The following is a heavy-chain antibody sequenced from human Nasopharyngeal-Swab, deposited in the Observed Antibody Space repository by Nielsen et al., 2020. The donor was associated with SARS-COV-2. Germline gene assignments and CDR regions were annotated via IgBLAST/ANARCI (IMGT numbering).Heavy chain of an antibody. CDR1: GFTFSDYY. J-gene: IGHJ6*03. Sequence: GGSLRLSCAASGFTFSDYYMSWIRQAPGKGLEWVSYISSSDSTIYYADSVKGRFTISRDNAKNSLYLQMNSLRAEDTAVYYCARGLYYYYYYYMDVWGKGTTVTVSS. V-gene: IGHV3-11*04. D-gene: IGHD2-15*01. CDR3: ARGLYYYYYYYMDV. CDR2: ISSSDSTI.